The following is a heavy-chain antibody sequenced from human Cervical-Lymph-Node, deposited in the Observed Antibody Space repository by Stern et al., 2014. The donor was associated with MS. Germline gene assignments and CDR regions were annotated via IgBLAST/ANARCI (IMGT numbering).Heavy chain of an antibody. Sequence: QVQLGQSGPGLVKPSGTLSLTCAVSGGSISSSNWWSWVRQPPGKGLDWIGKIYHSGGTNYSPSLRSRVTISVDKSKNQFSLRLSSVTAADTAVYYCARAGVGLDYWGQGTLVTVSS. V-gene: IGHV4-4*02. CDR3: ARAGVGLDY. CDR2: IYHSGGT. J-gene: IGHJ4*02. D-gene: IGHD3-3*01. CDR1: GGSISSSNW.